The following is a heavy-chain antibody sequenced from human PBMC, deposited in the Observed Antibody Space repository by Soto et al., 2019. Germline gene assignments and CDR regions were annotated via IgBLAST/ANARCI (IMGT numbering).Heavy chain of an antibody. Sequence: EVQLVESGGGLVKPGGSLRLSCAASGFTFSNAWMSWVRQAPGKGLEWVGRIKSKTDGGTTDYAAPVKGRFTISRDDSKNTLYLQMNSLKTEDTAVYYCTTRAYSSSWSVFDYWGQGTLVTVSS. CDR2: IKSKTDGGTT. CDR3: TTRAYSSSWSVFDY. V-gene: IGHV3-15*01. D-gene: IGHD6-13*01. CDR1: GFTFSNAW. J-gene: IGHJ4*02.